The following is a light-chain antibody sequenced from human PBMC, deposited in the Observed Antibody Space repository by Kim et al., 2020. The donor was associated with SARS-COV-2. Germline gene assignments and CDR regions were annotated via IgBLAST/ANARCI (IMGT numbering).Light chain of an antibody. V-gene: IGLV3-25*03. CDR2: KDN. Sequence: VYPGQTARITCSGDTLPEKQTYWNQQKSGQAPLLVIYKDNGRPSGIPGRFSGSSSGTTVTLTISGVQAEDDADYYCQSADGSGTYVFGTGTKVTVL. CDR1: TLPEKQ. J-gene: IGLJ1*01. CDR3: QSADGSGTYV.